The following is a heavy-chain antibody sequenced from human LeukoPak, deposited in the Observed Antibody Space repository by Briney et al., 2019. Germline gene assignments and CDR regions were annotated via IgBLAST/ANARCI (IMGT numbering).Heavy chain of an antibody. V-gene: IGHV3-23*01. D-gene: IGHD3-10*01. J-gene: IGHJ4*02. CDR3: AKGVRLWFAFYFDY. Sequence: GGSLRLSCAASDFTLSNYAMSWFRQAPGKGLQWVSSISGNGYNTYYAASVKDRFTISGDSSTNTLTLQMHRLRAEDTAVYYCAKGVRLWFAFYFDYWGQGTLVTVSS. CDR2: ISGNGYNT. CDR1: DFTLSNYA.